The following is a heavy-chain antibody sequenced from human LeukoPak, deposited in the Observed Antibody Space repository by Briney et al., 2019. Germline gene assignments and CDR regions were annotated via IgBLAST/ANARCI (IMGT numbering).Heavy chain of an antibody. Sequence: SETLSLTCAVYGGSFSGYYWSWIRQPPGKGLEWIGEINHSGSTNYNPSLKSRVTISVDTSKNQFSLKLSSVTAADTAVYYCARGPLGYCSSTSCRDAFDIWGQGTMVTVPS. CDR1: GGSFSGYY. CDR2: INHSGST. V-gene: IGHV4-34*01. D-gene: IGHD2-2*01. J-gene: IGHJ3*02. CDR3: ARGPLGYCSSTSCRDAFDI.